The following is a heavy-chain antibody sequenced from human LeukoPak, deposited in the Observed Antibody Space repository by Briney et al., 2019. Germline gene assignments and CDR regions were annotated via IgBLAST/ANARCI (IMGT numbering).Heavy chain of an antibody. Sequence: PGGSLRLSCAASGFTFTMSSMNWLRQAPGKGLEWIAFIRGRSDTTYYADSVQGRFTISRDNAEDSVYLQMNSLRVEDTAVYYCARTYDFGIGPPGDAFDNWGQGTLVTVFS. J-gene: IGHJ3*02. V-gene: IGHV3-48*01. CDR2: IRGRSDTT. CDR3: ARTYDFGIGPPGDAFDN. CDR1: GFTFTMSS. D-gene: IGHD3-3*01.